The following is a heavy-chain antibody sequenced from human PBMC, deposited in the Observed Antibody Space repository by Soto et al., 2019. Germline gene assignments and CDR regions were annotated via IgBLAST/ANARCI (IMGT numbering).Heavy chain of an antibody. J-gene: IGHJ4*01. D-gene: IGHD4-17*01. Sequence: QVQLVQSGAEVKKPGSSVRVSCKASGGTLNSYTISWVRQAPGQGLEWMGGIIPVFGTTDYAQKFQGIVTITADQSTGTAYLDLFSLISEDTAIYYCSISNSYGRGDFWGHGTLVTVSS. V-gene: IGHV1-69*01. CDR3: SISNSYGRGDF. CDR1: GGTLNSYT. CDR2: IIPVFGTT.